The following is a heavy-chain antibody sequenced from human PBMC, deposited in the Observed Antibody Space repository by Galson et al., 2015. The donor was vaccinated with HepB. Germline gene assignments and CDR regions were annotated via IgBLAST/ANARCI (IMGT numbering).Heavy chain of an antibody. CDR1: GFTFRDYY. V-gene: IGHV3-23*01. CDR3: ARRENDAFDI. J-gene: IGHJ3*02. Sequence: SLRLSCAASGFTFRDYYMHWVRQAPGKGLEWVSAIGGSGGSTYYADSVKGRFTFSRDNSKNTLYLQMNSLRAEDTAVYYCARRENDAFDIWGQGTMVTVSS. CDR2: IGGSGGST. D-gene: IGHD1-14*01.